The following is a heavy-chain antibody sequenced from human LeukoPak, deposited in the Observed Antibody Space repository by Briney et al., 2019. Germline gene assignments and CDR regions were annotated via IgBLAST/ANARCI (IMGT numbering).Heavy chain of an antibody. J-gene: IGHJ3*02. V-gene: IGHV3-30*18. CDR1: GFTFSSYG. CDR2: ISYDGSNK. Sequence: GRSLRLSCAASGFTFSSYGMHWVRQAPGKGLEWVAVISYDGSNKYYADSVKGRFTISRDNTKNTLYLQMNSLRAEDTAVYYCAKVYCGGDWYGDAFDIWGQGTMVTVSS. D-gene: IGHD2-21*02. CDR3: AKVYCGGDWYGDAFDI.